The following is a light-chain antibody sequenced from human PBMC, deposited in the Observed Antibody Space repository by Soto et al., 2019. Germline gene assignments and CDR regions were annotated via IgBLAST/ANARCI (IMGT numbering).Light chain of an antibody. CDR1: QSVSSI. Sequence: EIMLTQSPGTLSVSPGERATLSCRASQSVSSILAWYQQKPGQAPRLLFYGASTGATGIPARFSGSGSETEFTLSISSLQSEDFAVYYCQQYNNWPGTFGQGTKVEIK. CDR2: GAS. J-gene: IGKJ1*01. CDR3: QQYNNWPGT. V-gene: IGKV3-15*01.